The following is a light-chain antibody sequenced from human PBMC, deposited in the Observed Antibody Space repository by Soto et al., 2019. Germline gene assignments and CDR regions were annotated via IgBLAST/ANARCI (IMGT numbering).Light chain of an antibody. J-gene: IGKJ1*01. CDR3: QQYGSSPRT. Sequence: EIVLTQSPGTLSLSPGERATLSCRASQSVSSSYLAWYQQQPGQAPRLLIYGASSRATGTPDRFSGSGSGTDFTLTISRLEXXXXAVYFCQQYGSSPRTFGQGTKVEIK. V-gene: IGKV3-20*01. CDR2: GAS. CDR1: QSVSSSY.